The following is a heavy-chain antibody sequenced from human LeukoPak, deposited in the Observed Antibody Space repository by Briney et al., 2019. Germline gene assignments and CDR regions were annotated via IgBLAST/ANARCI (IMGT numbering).Heavy chain of an antibody. D-gene: IGHD2-15*01. CDR1: GGSISGYY. CDR3: ARRYCSGNSCYSGFDY. Sequence: SETLSLTCTVSGGSISGYYWSWIRQPPGKGLEWIGYIFYSGSTNYNPSLKSRVTMSVDTAKNQFSLRLSSLTAADTVVYYCARRYCSGNSCYSGFDYWGQGTLVTVSS. J-gene: IGHJ4*02. CDR2: IFYSGST. V-gene: IGHV4-59*01.